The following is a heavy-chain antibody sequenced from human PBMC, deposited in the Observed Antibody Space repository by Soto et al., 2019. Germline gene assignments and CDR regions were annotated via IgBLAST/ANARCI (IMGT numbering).Heavy chain of an antibody. CDR1: GGSISSGGYF. V-gene: IGHV4-30-4*01. CDR2: ILNSGSP. Sequence: QVQLQESGPGLVEPSETLSLTCTVSGGSISSGGYFWSWIRQPPGKGLEWIGHILNSGSPYSNPSLKRRVTISADTSRSQFSLKLTSVTAADTAVYYCARGPSADKVDYWGQGTLVTVTS. J-gene: IGHJ4*02. CDR3: ARGPSADKVDY.